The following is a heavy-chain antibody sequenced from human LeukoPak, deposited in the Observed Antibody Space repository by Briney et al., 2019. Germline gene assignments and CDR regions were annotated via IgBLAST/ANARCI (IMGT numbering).Heavy chain of an antibody. V-gene: IGHV1-2*02. CDR2: INPNSGGT. CDR3: ARDVTVSRGAPNKKTFDY. CDR1: GGTFSSYA. J-gene: IGHJ4*02. Sequence: ASVNVSFKASGGTFSSYAISWVRQARGEGLEWMGWINPNSGGTNDAQKFQGRVTMTRDTSISTAYMELSRLRSDDTAVYYCARDVTVSRGAPNKKTFDYWGQGTLVTVSS. D-gene: IGHD3-3*02.